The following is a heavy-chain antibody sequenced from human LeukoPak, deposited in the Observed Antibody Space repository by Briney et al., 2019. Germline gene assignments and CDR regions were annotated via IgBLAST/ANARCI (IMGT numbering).Heavy chain of an antibody. J-gene: IGHJ3*01. CDR3: ARGTTAPSH. V-gene: IGHV4-34*01. D-gene: IGHD4-17*01. Sequence: SETLSLTCAVYGGSFSGYYWSWIRQPPGKGLEWIGEINHSGSTNYNPSLKSRVTISVDTSKNQFSLKLSSVTGADTAVYYCARGTTAPSHWGQGTMVTVSS. CDR2: INHSGST. CDR1: GGSFSGYY.